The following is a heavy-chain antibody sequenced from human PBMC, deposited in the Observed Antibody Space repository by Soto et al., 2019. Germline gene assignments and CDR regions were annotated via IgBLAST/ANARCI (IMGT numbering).Heavy chain of an antibody. J-gene: IGHJ6*02. Sequence: QVQLQESGPGLVKPSQTLSLTCTVSGGSISSGGYYWSWIRQHPGKGLQWIGYIYYSGSPYYNPSLNSRVTISVDTSKNQFALKLRSVSAADTAVYYCAASCVGCGGFNYYGMAVCGQGTTFTESS. CDR1: GGSISSGGYY. V-gene: IGHV4-31*03. CDR3: AASCVGCGGFNYYGMAV. CDR2: IYYSGSP. D-gene: IGHD2-21*01.